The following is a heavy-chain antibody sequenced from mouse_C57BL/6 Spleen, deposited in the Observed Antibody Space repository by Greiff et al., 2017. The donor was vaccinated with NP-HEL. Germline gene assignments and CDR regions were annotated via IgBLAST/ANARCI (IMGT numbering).Heavy chain of an antibody. V-gene: IGHV6-3*01. CDR2: IRLKSDNYAT. D-gene: IGHD2-5*01. CDR1: GFTFSNYW. J-gene: IGHJ4*01. Sequence: EVMLVASGGGLVQPGGSMKLSCVASGFTFSNYWMNWVRQSPEKGLEWVAQIRLKSDNYATHYAESVKGRFTISRDDSKSSVYLQMNNLRAEDTGIYYCTAYYSNRYAMDYWGQGTSVTVSS. CDR3: TAYYSNRYAMDY.